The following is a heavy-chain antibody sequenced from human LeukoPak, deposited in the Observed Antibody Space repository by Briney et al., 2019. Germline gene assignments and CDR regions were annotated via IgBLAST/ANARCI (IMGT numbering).Heavy chain of an antibody. Sequence: RASVKASCKASGYTFTSYYIHWVRQAPGQGLEWMGKINPSGGTTTNAQTFLGRLTMTRDTSTNTVYMELSSLRSEDTAVYYCARGGLGNYDILTGNYKYYYYMDVWGEGTTVTVSS. CDR2: INPSGGTT. V-gene: IGHV1-46*01. CDR3: ARGGLGNYDILTGNYKYYYYMDV. D-gene: IGHD3-9*01. CDR1: GYTFTSYY. J-gene: IGHJ6*03.